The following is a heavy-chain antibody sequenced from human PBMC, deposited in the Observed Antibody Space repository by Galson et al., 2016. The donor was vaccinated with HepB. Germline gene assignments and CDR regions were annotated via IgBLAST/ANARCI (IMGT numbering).Heavy chain of an antibody. CDR1: GGSIRSGVYY. CDR3: ARTPVISSDFDF. J-gene: IGHJ4*02. D-gene: IGHD4-23*01. CDR2: IYHSGMT. Sequence: LSLTCTVSGGSIRSGVYYWSWIRQLPGKGLELIGNIYHSGMTNYNPSLKSRVTMSVDTSNNQFSLRLSSVTAADTAVYFCARTPVISSDFDFWGQGTLVTVSS. V-gene: IGHV4-31*03.